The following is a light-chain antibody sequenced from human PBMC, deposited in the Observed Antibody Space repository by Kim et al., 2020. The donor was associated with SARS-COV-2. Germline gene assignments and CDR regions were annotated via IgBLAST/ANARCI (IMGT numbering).Light chain of an antibody. J-gene: IGLJ1*01. CDR3: QAWDGNNACV. CDR1: KLGDGF. Sequence: SYELTQPPSVSVSPGQTASITCSGDKLGDGFASWYQQKPGQSPVLVIYQDSKRPSGIPERFSASNSGNTATLTISGTQPLDEADYYCQAWDGNNACVFGTGTKVTVL. CDR2: QDS. V-gene: IGLV3-1*01.